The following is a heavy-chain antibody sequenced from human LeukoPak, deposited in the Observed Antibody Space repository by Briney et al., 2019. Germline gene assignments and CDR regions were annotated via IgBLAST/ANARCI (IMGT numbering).Heavy chain of an antibody. Sequence: GGSLRLSCAASGFTFSSYSMNWVRQAPGKGLEWVSSISSSSSYIYYADSVKGRFTISRDDAKNSLYLQMNSLRAEDTAVYYCARDQEAAVWFGELVNYYGMDVWGQGTTVTVSS. CDR2: ISSSSSYI. V-gene: IGHV3-21*01. J-gene: IGHJ6*02. CDR3: ARDQEAAVWFGELVNYYGMDV. D-gene: IGHD3-10*01. CDR1: GFTFSSYS.